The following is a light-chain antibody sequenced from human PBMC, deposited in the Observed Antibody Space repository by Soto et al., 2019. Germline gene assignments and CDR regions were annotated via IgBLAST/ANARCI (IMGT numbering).Light chain of an antibody. CDR2: STY. CDR1: QSLSSH. Sequence: DIQMTQSPSALSASVGDRVTITCRASQSLSSHLHWYQEKPGKAHKLLIFSTYSLQSGVSSRFSGSGTGTDFTLTISNLQPEDSATYYCQQSYITPYTFGQGTNLEIK. J-gene: IGKJ2*01. CDR3: QQSYITPYT. V-gene: IGKV1-39*01.